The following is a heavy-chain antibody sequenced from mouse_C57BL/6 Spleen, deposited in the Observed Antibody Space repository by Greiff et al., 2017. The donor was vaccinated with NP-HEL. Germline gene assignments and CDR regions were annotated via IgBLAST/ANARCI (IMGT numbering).Heavy chain of an antibody. CDR3: ARTRLPTEFAY. V-gene: IGHV1-76*01. J-gene: IGHJ3*01. CDR1: GYTFTDYY. Sequence: QVQLQQSGAELVRPGASVKLSCKASGYTFTDYYINWVKQRPGQGLEWIARIYPGRGNTYYNEKFKGKATLTAEKSSSTAYMQLSSLTSEDAAVYFCARTRLPTEFAYWGQGTLVTVSA. D-gene: IGHD5-1*01. CDR2: IYPGRGNT.